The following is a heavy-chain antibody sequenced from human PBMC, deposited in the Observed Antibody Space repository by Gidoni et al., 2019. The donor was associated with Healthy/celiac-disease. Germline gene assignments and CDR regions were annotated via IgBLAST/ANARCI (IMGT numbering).Heavy chain of an antibody. Sequence: VKPSQTLSLTCTVSGGSISSGGYYWSWIRQHPGKGLEWIGYIYYSGSTYYNPSLKSRVTISVDTSKNQFSLKLSSVTAADTAVYYCARAPSWRGYSYGPHYFDYWGQGTLVTVSS. CDR2: IYYSGST. D-gene: IGHD5-18*01. V-gene: IGHV4-31*03. J-gene: IGHJ4*02. CDR1: GGSISSGGYY. CDR3: ARAPSWRGYSYGPHYFDY.